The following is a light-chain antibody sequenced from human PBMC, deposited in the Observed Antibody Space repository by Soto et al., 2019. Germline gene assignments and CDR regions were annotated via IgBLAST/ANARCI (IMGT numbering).Light chain of an antibody. J-gene: IGLJ3*02. CDR2: DDS. CDR1: SSDVGTYKP. Sequence: SALTQPASVSGSPGQSITISCTGTSSDVGTYKPVSWYQQHPGKAPKVIIYDDSKRPSGVSNRVSGSKSGNTASLTISGLQAEDEADYYCCSFAGSSTWFGGGTKVTVL. V-gene: IGLV2-23*01. CDR3: CSFAGSSTW.